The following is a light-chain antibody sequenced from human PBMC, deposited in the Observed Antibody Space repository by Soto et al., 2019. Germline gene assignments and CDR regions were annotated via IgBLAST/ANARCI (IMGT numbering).Light chain of an antibody. CDR1: QSISSY. V-gene: IGKV3-11*01. CDR3: QERRNSPQT. CDR2: DAS. Sequence: DILLTQSPATLSLSPGERATLSCRASQSISSYVAWYQQKPGQAPRLLIYDASNRATGIPARFSGRGYGADFTLTISSLEPEDFAVYYCQERRNSPQTFGQGTKVEIK. J-gene: IGKJ1*01.